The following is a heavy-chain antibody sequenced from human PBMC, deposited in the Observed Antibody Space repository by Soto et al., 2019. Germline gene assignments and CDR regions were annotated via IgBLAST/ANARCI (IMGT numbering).Heavy chain of an antibody. V-gene: IGHV1-46*03. Sequence: ASVKVSCKASGYTFTRYSFTSYYVDWVRQAPGQGLEWMGIINPNGGSTSYAQRFRGRVTMTRDTSTSTVYMELSSLRSEDTAVYYCARYVAVAAATGYGAFDIWGQGTMVTVSS. CDR3: ARYVAVAAATGYGAFDI. CDR1: GYTFTRYSFTSYY. CDR2: INPNGGST. D-gene: IGHD2-2*01. J-gene: IGHJ3*02.